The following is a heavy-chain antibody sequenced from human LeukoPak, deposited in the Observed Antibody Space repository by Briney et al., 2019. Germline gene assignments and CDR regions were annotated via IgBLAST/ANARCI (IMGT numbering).Heavy chain of an antibody. CDR1: GFTFSSYE. Sequence: GGSLRLSCAASGFTFSSYEMNWVRQAPGKGLEWVSSISSSSSYIYYADSVKGLFTISRDNAKNSLCLQMNSLRAEDTAVYYCARDSYCGGDCYLKVLPTHWGQGTLVTVSS. CDR3: ARDSYCGGDCYLKVLPTH. J-gene: IGHJ4*02. CDR2: ISSSSSYI. V-gene: IGHV3-21*01. D-gene: IGHD2-21*02.